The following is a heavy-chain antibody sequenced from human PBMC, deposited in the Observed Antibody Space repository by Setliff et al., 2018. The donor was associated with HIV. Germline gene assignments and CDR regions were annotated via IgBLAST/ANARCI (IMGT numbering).Heavy chain of an antibody. Sequence: PSETLSLTCAVYGGSFSTYYWGWIRQPPGKGLEWIGTVHYTGNTYHNPSLKSRVTISVEVSKNQISLKLTAVTAADSAVYYCAREGDGIDFWGQGTLVTVS. J-gene: IGHJ4*02. CDR1: GGSFSTYY. V-gene: IGHV4-34*01. D-gene: IGHD2-21*02. CDR2: VHYTGNT. CDR3: AREGDGIDF.